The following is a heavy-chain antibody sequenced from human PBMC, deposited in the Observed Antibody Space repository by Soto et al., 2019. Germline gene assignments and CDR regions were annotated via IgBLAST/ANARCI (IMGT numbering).Heavy chain of an antibody. J-gene: IGHJ4*02. V-gene: IGHV1-2*04. CDR2: INPNSGGT. D-gene: IGHD6-19*01. CDR1: GYNLTGYY. CDR3: ARDRQWLALDY. Sequence: QVQLVQSAAEVKKPGASVKVSCKAAGYNLTGYYMHRVRQAPGQGLARLGWINPNSGGTNYAQKFQGWVPRTRDTSIRTAYRERSRLGSDATAVYYCARDRQWLALDYLGQGTLVTVSS.